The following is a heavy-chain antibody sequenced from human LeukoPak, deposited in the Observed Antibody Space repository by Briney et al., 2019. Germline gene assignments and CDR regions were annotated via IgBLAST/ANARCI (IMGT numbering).Heavy chain of an antibody. V-gene: IGHV1-46*01. CDR2: INPSGGST. D-gene: IGHD6-13*01. CDR3: ARGQQRVIAAAANDY. CDR1: GYTSTSYY. Sequence: ASVKVSCKASGYTSTSYYMHWVRQAPGQGLEWMGIINPSGGSTSYAQKFQGRVTMTRDMSTSTVYMELSSLRSEDTAVYYCARGQQRVIAAAANDYWGQGTLVTVSS. J-gene: IGHJ4*02.